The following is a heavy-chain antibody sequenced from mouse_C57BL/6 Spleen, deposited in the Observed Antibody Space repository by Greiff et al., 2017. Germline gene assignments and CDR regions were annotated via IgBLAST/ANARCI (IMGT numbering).Heavy chain of an antibody. Sequence: EVQRVESGGDLVKPGGSLKLSCAASGFTFSSYGMSWVRQTPDKRLEWVATISSGGSYTYYPDSVKGRFTISRDNAKNTLYLQMSSLKSEDTAMYYCARLGPDWYFDVWGTGTTVTVSS. J-gene: IGHJ1*03. CDR3: ARLGPDWYFDV. V-gene: IGHV5-6*01. CDR1: GFTFSSYG. CDR2: ISSGGSYT. D-gene: IGHD4-1*01.